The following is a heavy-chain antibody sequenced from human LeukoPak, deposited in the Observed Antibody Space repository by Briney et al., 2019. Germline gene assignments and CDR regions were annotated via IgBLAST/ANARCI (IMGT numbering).Heavy chain of an antibody. J-gene: IGHJ4*02. CDR3: AGSVAGDDFDY. CDR2: IKRDGSEK. CDR1: GFTFSSYW. V-gene: IGHV3-7*01. D-gene: IGHD6-19*01. Sequence: GGSLRLSCAASGFTFSSYWMCWVRQAPGKGLEWVANIKRDGSEKYYVDSVKGRFTISRDNAKNSLYLQMNSLRAEDTAVYYCAGSVAGDDFDYWGQGTLVTVSS.